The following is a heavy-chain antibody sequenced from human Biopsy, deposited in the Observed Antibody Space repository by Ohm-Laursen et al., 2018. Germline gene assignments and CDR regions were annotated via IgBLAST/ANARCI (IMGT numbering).Heavy chain of an antibody. Sequence: GTLSLTCSLSGASVRSHFLTWIRQPPGKGLQWIGSISNSGTTKSSPSSKSRVNISLHTSKNQLSLKLTSVTAADTAVYYCARLSTLFGVADFTDDWGQGTLVTVSS. CDR1: GASVRSHF. J-gene: IGHJ4*02. D-gene: IGHD3-3*01. V-gene: IGHV4-59*08. CDR3: ARLSTLFGVADFTDD. CDR2: ISNSGTT.